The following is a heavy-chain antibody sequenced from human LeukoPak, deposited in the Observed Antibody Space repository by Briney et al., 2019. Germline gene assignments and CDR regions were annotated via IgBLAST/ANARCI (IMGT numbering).Heavy chain of an antibody. D-gene: IGHD3-22*01. Sequence: GASVKVSCKASGYTFTSYDINWVRQATGQGLEWMGWMNPNSGNTGYAQKFQGRVTITRNTSISTAYMELSSLRSEDTAVYYCARAHYDSSGYNIDYWGQGTLVTVSS. V-gene: IGHV1-8*01. CDR1: GYTFTSYD. CDR3: ARAHYDSSGYNIDY. CDR2: MNPNSGNT. J-gene: IGHJ4*02.